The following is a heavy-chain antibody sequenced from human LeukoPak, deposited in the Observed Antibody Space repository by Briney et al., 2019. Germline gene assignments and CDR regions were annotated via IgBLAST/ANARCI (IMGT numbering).Heavy chain of an antibody. D-gene: IGHD5-18*01. CDR2: INPNSGGT. V-gene: IGHV1-2*06. CDR3: ASPPSDTAMATHDAFDI. CDR1: GYTFTGYY. Sequence: GASVKVSCKASGYTFTGYYMHWVRQAPGQRLEWMGRINPNSGGTNYAQKFQGRVTMTRDTSISTAYMELSRLRSDDTAVYYCASPPSDTAMATHDAFDIWGQGTMVTVSS. J-gene: IGHJ3*02.